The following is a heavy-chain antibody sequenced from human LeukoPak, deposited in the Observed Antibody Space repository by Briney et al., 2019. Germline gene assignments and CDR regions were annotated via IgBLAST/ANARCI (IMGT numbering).Heavy chain of an antibody. V-gene: IGHV1-18*01. CDR3: ARDLGYCSSTSCSTRGWFDS. CDR2: ISAYNGNT. Sequence: ASVKVSCKASGYTFTSYGISWVRQAPGQGLEWMGWISAYNGNTNYAQKLQGRVTMTTDTSTSTAYMELRSLRSDDTAVYYCARDLGYCSSTSCSTRGWFDSWGQGTLVTVSS. J-gene: IGHJ5*01. CDR1: GYTFTSYG. D-gene: IGHD2-2*01.